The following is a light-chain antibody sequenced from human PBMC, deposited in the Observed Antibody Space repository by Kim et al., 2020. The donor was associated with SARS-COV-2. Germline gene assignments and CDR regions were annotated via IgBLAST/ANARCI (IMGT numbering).Light chain of an antibody. CDR1: QSIERW. Sequence: LSASVEDSVTITCRASQSIERWVAWYQQKPGRAPNLLIYKASVLEPGVPSKFSGSGFGTEFTLTIGDLQPGDSATYYCQQYYTWTFGQGTKVDIK. V-gene: IGKV1-5*03. CDR3: QQYYTWT. J-gene: IGKJ1*01. CDR2: KAS.